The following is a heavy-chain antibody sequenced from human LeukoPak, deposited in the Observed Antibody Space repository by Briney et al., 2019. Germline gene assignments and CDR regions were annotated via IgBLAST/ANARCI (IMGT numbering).Heavy chain of an antibody. V-gene: IGHV3-30*18. J-gene: IGHJ4*02. Sequence: GGSLRLSCAASGFTFSSYGMHWVRQAPGKGLEWVAVISYDGSNKYYADSVKGRFTISRDNSKNTLYLQMNSLRAEDTAVYYCAKEGAAAHFDYWGREPWSPSPQ. CDR1: GFTFSSYG. CDR3: AKEGAAAHFDY. CDR2: ISYDGSNK. D-gene: IGHD6-13*01.